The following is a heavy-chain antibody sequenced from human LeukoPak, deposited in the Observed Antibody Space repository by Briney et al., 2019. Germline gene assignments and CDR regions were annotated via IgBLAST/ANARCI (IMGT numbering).Heavy chain of an antibody. CDR1: GYTFTSNG. CDR3: ARGYSYGSDYYYGMDA. J-gene: IGHJ6*02. D-gene: IGHD5-18*01. CDR2: ISGYNGNT. V-gene: IGHV1-18*01. Sequence: ASVKVSCKASGYTFTSNGISWVRQAPGQGLEWMGWISGYNGNTKYAQKVQGRITMTTDTSTSTAYMELRSLRSDDTAVYYCARGYSYGSDYYYGMDAWGQGTTVTVSS.